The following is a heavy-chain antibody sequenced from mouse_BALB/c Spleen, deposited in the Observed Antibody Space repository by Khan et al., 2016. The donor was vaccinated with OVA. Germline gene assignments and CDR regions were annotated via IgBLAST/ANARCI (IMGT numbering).Heavy chain of an antibody. CDR1: GYTFINYW. D-gene: IGHD1-1*01. V-gene: IGHV1-7*01. Sequence: QVQLQQSGAELAKPGASVKMSCKASGYTFINYWILWVKQRPGQGLEWIGYINPSTGYTEYNQNFKDKATLTADKSSSTAYMQLRSLTSEDSAVYYCARRGLRWDFDYWGKGTTLTVSS. CDR2: INPSTGYT. J-gene: IGHJ2*01. CDR3: ARRGLRWDFDY.